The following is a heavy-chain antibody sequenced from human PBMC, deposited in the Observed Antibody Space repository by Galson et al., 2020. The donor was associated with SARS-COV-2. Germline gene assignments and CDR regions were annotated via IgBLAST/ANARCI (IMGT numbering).Heavy chain of an antibody. V-gene: IGHV3-23*01. Sequence: GGSLRLSCAASGFTFSSYAMSWVRQAPGKGLEWVSAISAGGGTTYYADSVRGRFTISRDNSKNTLYLQMNSLRAEDTAAYFCAKAETITMIVVFNHWYFDLWGRGTLVTVSS. CDR1: GFTFSSYA. CDR3: AKAETITMIVVFNHWYFDL. D-gene: IGHD3-22*01. CDR2: ISAGGGTT. J-gene: IGHJ2*01.